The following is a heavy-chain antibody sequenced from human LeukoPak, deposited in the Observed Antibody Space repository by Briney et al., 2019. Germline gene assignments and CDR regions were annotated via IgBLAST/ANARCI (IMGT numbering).Heavy chain of an antibody. CDR1: GYTFTGYY. CDR2: IYPNSGAT. Sequence: ASVKVSCKASGYTFTGYYMHWVRQAPGQGLEWMGYIYPNSGATKYAQKFQGRVTMTRDTSISTAYMEPSRLRSDDTAVYYCGTLLSNGPFDYWGQGSLVTVSS. CDR3: GTLLSNGPFDY. V-gene: IGHV1-2*02. J-gene: IGHJ4*02.